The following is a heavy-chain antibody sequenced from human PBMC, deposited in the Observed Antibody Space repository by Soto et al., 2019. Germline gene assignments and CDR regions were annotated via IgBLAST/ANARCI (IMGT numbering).Heavy chain of an antibody. CDR1: GFTFSSYG. Sequence: QVQLVESGGGVVQPGRSLRLSCATSGFTFSSYGMHWVRQAPGKGLEWVAVISYDGSNKYFADSVKGRFTISRDNSKNTLYLQMNSLRAEDTAVYYCAKDGYCSAGSCRGFDYWGQGTLVTVSS. CDR3: AKDGYCSAGSCRGFDY. V-gene: IGHV3-30*18. CDR2: ISYDGSNK. J-gene: IGHJ4*02. D-gene: IGHD2-15*01.